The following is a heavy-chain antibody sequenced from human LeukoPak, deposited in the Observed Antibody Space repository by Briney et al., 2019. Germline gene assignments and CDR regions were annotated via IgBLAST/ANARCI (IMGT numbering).Heavy chain of an antibody. Sequence: ASVKVSCKASGYTFTSYGISWVRQAPGQALEWMGWISAYNGNTNYAQKLQGRVTMTTDTSTSTAYMELRSLRSDATAVYYCARVDIVVVPAAIDWFDPWGQGTLVTVSS. CDR1: GYTFTSYG. D-gene: IGHD2-2*02. J-gene: IGHJ5*02. CDR3: ARVDIVVVPAAIDWFDP. V-gene: IGHV1-18*01. CDR2: ISAYNGNT.